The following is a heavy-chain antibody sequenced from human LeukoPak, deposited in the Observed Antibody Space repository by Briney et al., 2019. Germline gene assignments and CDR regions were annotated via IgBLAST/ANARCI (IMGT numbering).Heavy chain of an antibody. CDR2: INHSENT. V-gene: IGHV4-38-2*01. J-gene: IGHJ3*02. CDR1: GLSISSGFY. D-gene: IGHD1-26*01. Sequence: PSETLSLTCVVSGLSISSGFYWGWTRQPPGKGLEWIVTINHSENTYYNPSLKSRVTVSADTSKNHFSLRLSSVAAADTAVYYCARIRAGAITNAFEIWGQGTVVTVSS. CDR3: ARIRAGAITNAFEI.